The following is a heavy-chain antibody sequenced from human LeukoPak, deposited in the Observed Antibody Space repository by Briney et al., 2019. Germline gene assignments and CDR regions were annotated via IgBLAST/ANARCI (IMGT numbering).Heavy chain of an antibody. CDR3: ARHWYYYDSRERDAFDG. D-gene: IGHD3-22*01. V-gene: IGHV4-39*01. J-gene: IGHJ3*01. CDR2: IYYSGST. CDR1: GGSISSSSYY. Sequence: SETLSLTCTVSGGSISSSSYYWGWIRQPPGKGLEWIGSIYYSGSTYYNPSLKSRVTISVATSKNQFSLKLSSVTAADTAVYYCARHWYYYDSRERDAFDGWGQGTMVTVSS.